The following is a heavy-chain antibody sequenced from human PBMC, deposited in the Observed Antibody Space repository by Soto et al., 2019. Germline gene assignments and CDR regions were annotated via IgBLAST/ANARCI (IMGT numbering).Heavy chain of an antibody. CDR2: TSHSGNT. Sequence: PSETLSLTCTVSGGSISSYYWSWIRQPPGKGLEWIGYTSHSGNTYYNPSLKSRVSISMDRSKNQFSLSLSSLTAADTAVYYCARGGLEPLTFDSWGQGTLVAVS. CDR3: ARGGLEPLTFDS. J-gene: IGHJ4*02. D-gene: IGHD1-26*01. V-gene: IGHV4-59*12. CDR1: GGSISSYY.